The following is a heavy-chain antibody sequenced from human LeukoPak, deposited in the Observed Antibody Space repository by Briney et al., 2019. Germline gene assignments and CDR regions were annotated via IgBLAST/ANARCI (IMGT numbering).Heavy chain of an antibody. J-gene: IGHJ4*02. D-gene: IGHD6-19*01. Sequence: GGSLRLSCAASGFTFSSYDMHWVRQATGKGLEWVSAIDTAGDTYYPGSVKGRFTISRENAKNSLYLQMNSLRAGDTAVYYCVGVGEAGKGFDYWGQGTLVTVSS. CDR3: VGVGEAGKGFDY. CDR1: GFTFSSYD. CDR2: IDTAGDT. V-gene: IGHV3-13*01.